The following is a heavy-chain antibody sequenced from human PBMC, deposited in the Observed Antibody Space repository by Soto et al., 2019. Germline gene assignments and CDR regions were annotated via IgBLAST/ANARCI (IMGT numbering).Heavy chain of an antibody. V-gene: IGHV4-31*03. CDR3: ARGRSVAQGLDY. J-gene: IGHJ4*02. Sequence: QVKLQESGPGLVKPSQTLSLTCTVSGGSISSGGYYWSWIRQHQGKGLEWIGYIYYSGSTYYNPSLKSRVTISVDTSKNQFSLKLSSVNAADTAVYYCARGRSVAQGLDYWGQGTLVTVSS. CDR2: IYYSGST. CDR1: GGSISSGGYY.